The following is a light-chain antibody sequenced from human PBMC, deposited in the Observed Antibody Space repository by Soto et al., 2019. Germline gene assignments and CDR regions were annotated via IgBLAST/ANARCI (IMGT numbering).Light chain of an antibody. J-gene: IGKJ2*01. CDR2: AAS. CDR1: KGISSY. CDR3: QQLNGYPPT. Sequence: DIQLTQSPSFLSASVGDRVTITCRASKGISSYLAWYQQKPGKAPKLLIYAASTLQSGVPARFSGSGSGTEFTLTISSLQHEDFATYYCQQLNGYPPTFGQGTKLEIK. V-gene: IGKV1-9*01.